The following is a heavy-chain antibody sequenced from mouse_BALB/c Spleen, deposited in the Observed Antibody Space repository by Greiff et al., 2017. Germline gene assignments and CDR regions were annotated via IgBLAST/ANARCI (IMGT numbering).Heavy chain of an antibody. V-gene: IGHV5-17*02. CDR1: GFTFSSFG. Sequence: EVQGVESGGGLVQPGGSRKLSCAASGFTFSSFGMHWVRQAPEKGLEWVAYISSGSSTIYYADTVKGRFTISRDNPKNTLFLQMTSLRSEDTAMYYCAREGAYGYDGYYAMDYWGQGTSVTVSS. D-gene: IGHD2-2*01. J-gene: IGHJ4*01. CDR3: AREGAYGYDGYYAMDY. CDR2: ISSGSSTI.